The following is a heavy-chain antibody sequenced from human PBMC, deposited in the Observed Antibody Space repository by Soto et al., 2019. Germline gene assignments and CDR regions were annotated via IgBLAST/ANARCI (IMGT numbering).Heavy chain of an antibody. V-gene: IGHV3-23*01. J-gene: IGHJ4*02. CDR3: AKAHIGAMAPFDS. CDR2: ISGSGGAT. Sequence: QTGGSLRLSCAASGFSFGSYTMSWVRHAPGKTLEWVSTISGSGGATYYADSGKGRFTISRDNSKNTLYLQVNSLRAEDTAVYYCAKAHIGAMAPFDSWGQGTLVTVSS. D-gene: IGHD2-8*01. CDR1: GFSFGSYT.